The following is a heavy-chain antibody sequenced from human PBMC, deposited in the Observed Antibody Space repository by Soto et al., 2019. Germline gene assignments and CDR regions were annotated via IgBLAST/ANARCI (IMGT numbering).Heavy chain of an antibody. CDR3: ATDRILLVVAPNYMDV. Sequence: GGSLRLSCAASGFTFSSYGMHWVRQAPGKGLEWVAVISYDGSNKYYADSVKGRFTISRDNSKNTLYLQMNSLRAEDTAVYYCATDRILLVVAPNYMDVWGKGTTVTVSS. D-gene: IGHD2-15*01. J-gene: IGHJ6*03. CDR2: ISYDGSNK. CDR1: GFTFSSYG. V-gene: IGHV3-30*03.